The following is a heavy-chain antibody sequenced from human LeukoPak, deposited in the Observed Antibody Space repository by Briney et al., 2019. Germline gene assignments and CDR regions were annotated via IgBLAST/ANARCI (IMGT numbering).Heavy chain of an antibody. CDR1: GYTFTSYG. Sequence: GASVKVSCKASGYTFTSYGISWVRQAPGQGLEWMGWINPNSGGTNYAQKFQGRVTMTRDTSISTAYMELRSLRSDDTAVYYCARYGLSIAAAGTRYYYYYMDVWGKGTTVTVSS. D-gene: IGHD6-13*01. CDR2: INPNSGGT. CDR3: ARYGLSIAAAGTRYYYYYMDV. J-gene: IGHJ6*03. V-gene: IGHV1-2*02.